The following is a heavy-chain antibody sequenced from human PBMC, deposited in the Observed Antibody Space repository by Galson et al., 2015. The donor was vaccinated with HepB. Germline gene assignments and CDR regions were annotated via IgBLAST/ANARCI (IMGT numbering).Heavy chain of an antibody. CDR2: IYYSEST. V-gene: IGHV4-38-2*02. D-gene: IGHD1-26*01. J-gene: IGHJ5*02. Sequence: QVQLQGSGPGLVKPSETLSLTCTVSGDFISSGYYWGWIRQTPGKGLEWIASIYYSESTYYNPSLKSRVTMSVDTSKNQFSLKLSSVTAADTAVYYCARDLTNQWELRGGWFDPWGQGTLVIVSS. CDR1: GDFISSGYY. CDR3: ARDLTNQWELRGGWFDP.